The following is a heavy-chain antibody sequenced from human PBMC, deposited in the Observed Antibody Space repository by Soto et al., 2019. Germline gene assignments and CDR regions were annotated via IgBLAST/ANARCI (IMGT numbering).Heavy chain of an antibody. CDR2: ISGGGGST. V-gene: IGHV3-23*01. J-gene: IGHJ6*02. Sequence: WWSLRLSCSASVFTFSTYAMNWFRQAPGKGLEWVSAISGGGGSTYYADSVKGRVTISRDNSKNTLYLQMNSLRAEDTAVYYCAKVSLGALTFTDYYYYGLDVWGQGTTVTVSS. CDR1: VFTFSTYA. D-gene: IGHD1-26*01. CDR3: AKVSLGALTFTDYYYYGLDV.